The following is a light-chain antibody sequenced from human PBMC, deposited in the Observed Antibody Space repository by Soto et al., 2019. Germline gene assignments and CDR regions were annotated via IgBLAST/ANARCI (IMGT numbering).Light chain of an antibody. CDR1: QSISSW. Sequence: DIQMTQSPSTLSASVGDRVTITCRASQSISSWLAWYQQKPGKAPKLLIYKASSLESGVPSRFSGSGSGTEFTLTISSLQPDDFATYYCQQYNSYPIPFGRGTRLEIK. CDR2: KAS. CDR3: QQYNSYPIP. V-gene: IGKV1-5*03. J-gene: IGKJ5*01.